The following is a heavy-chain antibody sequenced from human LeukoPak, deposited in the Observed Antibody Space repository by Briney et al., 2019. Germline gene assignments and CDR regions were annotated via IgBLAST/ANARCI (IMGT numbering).Heavy chain of an antibody. CDR2: ISSSGSTI. D-gene: IGHD3-16*01. Sequence: PGGSLRLSCAASGFTFSDYYMSWIRQAPGKGLEWVSYISSSGSTIYYADSVKGRFTISRDNAKNSLYLQMNSLRAEDTAVYYCATRGRNPDYYYYCMDVCGKGTTVTVSS. CDR1: GFTFSDYY. V-gene: IGHV3-11*01. CDR3: ATRGRNPDYYYYCMDV. J-gene: IGHJ6*03.